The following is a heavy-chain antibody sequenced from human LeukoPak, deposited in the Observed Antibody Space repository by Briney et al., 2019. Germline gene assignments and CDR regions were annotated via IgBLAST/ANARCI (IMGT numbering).Heavy chain of an antibody. J-gene: IGHJ4*02. Sequence: GGSLRLSCAASGFTFSSYGMHWVRQAPGEGLEWVAVIWYDGSNKYYADSVKGRFTISRDNSKNTLYLQMNSLRAEDTAVYYCARDVDTAMVGYEFDYWGQGTLVTVSS. D-gene: IGHD5-18*01. CDR1: GFTFSSYG. CDR3: ARDVDTAMVGYEFDY. V-gene: IGHV3-33*01. CDR2: IWYDGSNK.